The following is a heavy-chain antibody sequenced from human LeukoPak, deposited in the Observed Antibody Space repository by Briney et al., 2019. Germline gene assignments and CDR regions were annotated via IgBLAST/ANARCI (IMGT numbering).Heavy chain of an antibody. J-gene: IGHJ6*03. CDR3: ARVRKDTAMVMDYYYMDV. CDR2: IYYSGST. D-gene: IGHD5-18*01. CDR1: GGSISSYY. V-gene: IGHV4-59*01. Sequence: SETLSLTCTVSGGSISSYYWSWIRQPSGKGLEWIGYIYYSGSTNYNPSLKSRVTISVDTSKNQFSLKLSSVTAADTAVYYCARVRKDTAMVMDYYYMDVWGKGTTVTVSS.